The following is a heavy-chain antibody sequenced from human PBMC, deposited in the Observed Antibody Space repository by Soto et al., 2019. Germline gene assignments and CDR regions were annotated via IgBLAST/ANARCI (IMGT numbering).Heavy chain of an antibody. CDR3: AREAMGFGELIPDY. Sequence: ASVKVSCKASGYTFTSYGISWVRQAPGQGLEWMGWISADNGNTNYPQKLQGRVTMTTDTSTSTAYMELRSLKSDDTAMYYCAREAMGFGELIPDYRGQGTMGTVTA. J-gene: IGHJ4*02. CDR1: GYTFTSYG. V-gene: IGHV1-18*01. D-gene: IGHD3-10*01. CDR2: ISADNGNT.